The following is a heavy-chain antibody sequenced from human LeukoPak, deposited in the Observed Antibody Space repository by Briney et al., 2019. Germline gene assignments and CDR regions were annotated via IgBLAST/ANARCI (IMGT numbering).Heavy chain of an antibody. D-gene: IGHD7-27*01. CDR3: AKDFRGSGYFFDY. Sequence: GGSLRLSCAASGFTFSSFALSWVRQAPGKGLEWVSAISGSGDNTFYADSVRDRFTISRDNSKNILYLQMNSLRGEDTAIYYCAKDFRGSGYFFDYWGQGTLVTVSS. CDR2: ISGSGDNT. V-gene: IGHV3-23*01. CDR1: GFTFSSFA. J-gene: IGHJ4*02.